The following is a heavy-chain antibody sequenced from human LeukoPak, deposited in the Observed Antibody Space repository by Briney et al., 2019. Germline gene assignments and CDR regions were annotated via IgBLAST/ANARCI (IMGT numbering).Heavy chain of an antibody. V-gene: IGHV3-30*02. CDR1: GFTFSNYG. Sequence: GRSLRLSCAASGFTFSNYGIHWVRQAPGKGLEWVTFIGYDGSNKYYTDSVKGRFTISRDNSKNTLYLQMNSLRAEDTAIYYCAQDSYYYYIDVWGKGTTVTVSS. CDR3: AQDSYYYYIDV. CDR2: IGYDGSNK. J-gene: IGHJ6*03.